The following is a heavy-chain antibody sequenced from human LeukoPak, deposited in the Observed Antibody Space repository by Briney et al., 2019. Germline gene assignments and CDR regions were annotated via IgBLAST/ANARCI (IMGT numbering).Heavy chain of an antibody. Sequence: PGGSLRLSCAASGFTFGSYKMNWVRQPPGKGLEWVSYISSTARTVYYADSVRGRFTVSRDNAQDSLYLQMNSLRPEDTALYYCARVTSANCDYWGQGTLVTVSS. CDR2: ISSTARTV. V-gene: IGHV3-48*03. D-gene: IGHD4/OR15-4a*01. CDR1: GFTFGSYK. CDR3: ARVTSANCDY. J-gene: IGHJ4*02.